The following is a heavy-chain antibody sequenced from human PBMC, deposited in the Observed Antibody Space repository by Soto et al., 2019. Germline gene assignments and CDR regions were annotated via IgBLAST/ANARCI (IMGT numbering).Heavy chain of an antibody. J-gene: IGHJ4*02. Sequence: QVQLQQWGAGLLKPSETLSLTCAVYGGSFSGYYWSWIRQPPGKGLEWIGEINHSGSTNYNPSLKSRVTISVDTSKNQFSLKLSSVTAADTAVYYCARFPDLYGDYVRWGQGTLVTVSS. CDR1: GGSFSGYY. CDR2: INHSGST. CDR3: ARFPDLYGDYVR. D-gene: IGHD4-17*01. V-gene: IGHV4-34*01.